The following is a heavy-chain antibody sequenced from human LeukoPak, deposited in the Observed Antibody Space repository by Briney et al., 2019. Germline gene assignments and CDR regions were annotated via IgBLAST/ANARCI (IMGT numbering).Heavy chain of an antibody. J-gene: IGHJ4*02. CDR3: ARELADDFWSGYYLNYFDY. CDR2: ISSSGSTI. CDR1: GFTFSDYY. V-gene: IGHV3-11*04. D-gene: IGHD3-3*01. Sequence: GGSLRLSGAAPGFTFSDYYMSWIRQAPGKGLEWVSYISSSGSTIYYADSVKGRFTISRDDAKNSLYLQMNSLRAEDTAVYYCARELADDFWSGYYLNYFDYWGQGTLVTVSS.